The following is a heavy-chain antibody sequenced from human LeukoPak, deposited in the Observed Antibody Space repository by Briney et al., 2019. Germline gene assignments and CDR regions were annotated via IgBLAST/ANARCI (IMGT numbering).Heavy chain of an antibody. D-gene: IGHD3-9*01. CDR3: ARIALYDDTAFYSGYYYYYYPMDV. CDR1: GFNFRTFS. V-gene: IGHV3-21*06. J-gene: IGHJ6*02. CDR2: ISSTSSYI. Sequence: GGSLRLSCVVSGFNFRTFSMNWVRQVPGKGPEWVSSISSTSSYIYYGDAVRGRFTVFRDNAKNSVYLQMNSLRVDDTAVYYCARIALYDDTAFYSGYYYYYYPMDVWGQGTTVTVSS.